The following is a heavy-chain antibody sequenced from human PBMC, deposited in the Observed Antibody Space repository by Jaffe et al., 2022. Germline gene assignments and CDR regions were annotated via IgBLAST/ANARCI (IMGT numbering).Heavy chain of an antibody. CDR3: AREVEEAFDI. J-gene: IGHJ3*02. V-gene: IGHV3-21*06. Sequence: EVQLVESGGGLVKPGGCLRLSCAASGFIFSGYSMNWVRQAPGKGLEWVSSISSSSSNMYHADSVKGRFTISRDNAKNSLFLQMNSLRAEDTAVYYCAREVEEAFDIWGQGTMVTVSS. CDR2: ISSSSSNM. CDR1: GFIFSGYS.